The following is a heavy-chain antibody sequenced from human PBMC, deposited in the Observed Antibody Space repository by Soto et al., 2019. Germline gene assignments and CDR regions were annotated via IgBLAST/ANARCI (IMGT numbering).Heavy chain of an antibody. CDR1: GFTFSSYA. CDR2: ISGTGGNI. Sequence: GSLRLSCAASGFTFSSYAMSWVRQAPGKGLEWVSVISGTGGNIYHSDSAKGRFTISRDNSKNTLYLQMNTLRAEDTAVYYCAKAQLRFFDYWGQGTLVTVSS. CDR3: AKAQLRFFDY. D-gene: IGHD5-12*01. J-gene: IGHJ4*02. V-gene: IGHV3-23*01.